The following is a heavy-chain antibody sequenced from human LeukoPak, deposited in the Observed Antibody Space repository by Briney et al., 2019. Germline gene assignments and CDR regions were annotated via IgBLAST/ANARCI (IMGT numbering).Heavy chain of an antibody. CDR1: GGSISSGGYY. J-gene: IGHJ4*02. V-gene: IGHV4-31*03. CDR2: IYYSGST. D-gene: IGHD3-10*01. CDR3: ASHRPYYYGSASPYYFDY. Sequence: SETLSLTCTVSGGSISSGGYYWSWIRQHPGMGLEWIGYIYYSGSTYYNPSLKSRVTISVDTSKNQFSLKLSSVTAADTAVYYCASHRPYYYGSASPYYFDYWGQGTLVTVSS.